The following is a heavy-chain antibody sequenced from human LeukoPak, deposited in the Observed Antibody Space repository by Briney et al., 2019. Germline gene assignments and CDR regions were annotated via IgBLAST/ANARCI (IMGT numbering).Heavy chain of an antibody. J-gene: IGHJ6*02. CDR1: GFTFSSHW. CDR3: ARDFYGPYYYYGMDV. Sequence: GGSLRLSCAGSGFTFSSHWMSWVRQSPGKGLEWVANIMQHGSEKYYVDSVKGRFTISRDNAKNSLYLQMNSLRAEDTAVYYCARDFYGPYYYYGMDVWGQGTTVTVFS. D-gene: IGHD2/OR15-2a*01. CDR2: IMQHGSEK. V-gene: IGHV3-7*03.